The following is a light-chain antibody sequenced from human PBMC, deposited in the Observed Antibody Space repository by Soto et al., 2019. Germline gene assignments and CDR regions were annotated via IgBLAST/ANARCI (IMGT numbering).Light chain of an antibody. Sequence: HSVLTQPPLASGTPGQRGTISCSGSRSNIGSNFVYSYQQFPGAAPKLLIYMDHQRPSGVPDRCSGPKSDTSASLAISGLWSEDEAEYFCAAWDDRLYGVVFGGGTKVTVL. CDR2: MDH. CDR3: AAWDDRLYGVV. V-gene: IGLV1-47*03. J-gene: IGLJ2*01. CDR1: RSNIGSNF.